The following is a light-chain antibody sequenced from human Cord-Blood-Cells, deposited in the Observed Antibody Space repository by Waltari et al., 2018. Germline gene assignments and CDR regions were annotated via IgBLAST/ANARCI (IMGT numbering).Light chain of an antibody. J-gene: IGKJ2*01. CDR3: QQYGSSPYT. CDR1: QSVSSSY. V-gene: IGKV3-20*01. CDR2: GAS. Sequence: EIVLTQSLGPLSLSPGERATLSCRASQSVSSSYLAWYQQKPGQAPRLLIYGASSRATGIPDRFSGSGSGTDCTLTISRLEPEDFAVYYCQQYGSSPYTFGQGTKLEIK.